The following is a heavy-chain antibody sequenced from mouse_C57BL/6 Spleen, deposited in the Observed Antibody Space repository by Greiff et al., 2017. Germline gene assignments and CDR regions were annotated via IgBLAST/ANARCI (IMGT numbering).Heavy chain of an antibody. CDR3: ASLDPWFAY. CDR1: GFSLTSYG. V-gene: IGHV2-6*01. J-gene: IGHJ3*01. Sequence: QVQLKESGPGLVAPSQSLSITCPVSGFSLTSYGVDWVRQSPGKGLEWLGVIWGVGSTNYNSALKSRLSISKDNSKSQVFLKMNSLQTDDTAMYYCASLDPWFAYWGQGTLVTVSA. CDR2: IWGVGST.